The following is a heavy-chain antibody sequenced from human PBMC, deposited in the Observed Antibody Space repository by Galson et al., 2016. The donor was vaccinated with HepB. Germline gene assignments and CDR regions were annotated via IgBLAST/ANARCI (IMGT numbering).Heavy chain of an antibody. V-gene: IGHV2-70*01. Sequence: PALVKPTQTLTLTCTFSGFSLSTGGVCVTWIRQPPGKALEWLALIDWDDEKYYSTSLKTRLTISKDTSKNQVVLTMTNMDPVDTATYYCARAYSSGWFYGMDVWGQGTMVTV. CDR3: ARAYSSGWFYGMDV. D-gene: IGHD6-19*01. J-gene: IGHJ6*02. CDR1: GFSLSTGGVC. CDR2: IDWDDEK.